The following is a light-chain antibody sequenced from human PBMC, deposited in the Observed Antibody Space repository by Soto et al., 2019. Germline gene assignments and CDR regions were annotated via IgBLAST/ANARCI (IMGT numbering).Light chain of an antibody. CDR1: TGAVTSGYY. V-gene: IGLV7-43*01. Sequence: QTVVTQEPSLTVSPGGTVTLTCASSTGAVTSGYYPNWFQQKPGPAPRALIYSISNKYSWTPARFSGSLLGGKAALTLSGVQPEDEAEYYCLLYYGGAQWVFGGGTKLTVL. J-gene: IGLJ3*02. CDR3: LLYYGGAQWV. CDR2: SIS.